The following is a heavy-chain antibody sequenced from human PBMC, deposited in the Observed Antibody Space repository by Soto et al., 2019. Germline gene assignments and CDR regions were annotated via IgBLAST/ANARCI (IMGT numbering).Heavy chain of an antibody. D-gene: IGHD5-18*01. CDR3: ARDRAPMDTAMGRGSYYFDY. J-gene: IGHJ4*02. V-gene: IGHV4-59*01. CDR1: GGSISSYY. CDR2: IYYSGST. Sequence: SATLSLTCTVSGGSISSYYWSWIRQPPGKGLEWIGYIYYSGSTNYNPSLKSRVTISVDTSKNQFSLKLSSVTAADTAVYYCARDRAPMDTAMGRGSYYFDYWGQGTLVTVSS.